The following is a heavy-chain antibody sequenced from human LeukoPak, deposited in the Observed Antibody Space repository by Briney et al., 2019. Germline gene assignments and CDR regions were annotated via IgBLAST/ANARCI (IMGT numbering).Heavy chain of an antibody. CDR2: IIPIFGTA. V-gene: IGHV1-69*13. CDR3: ASCYGGNLHYYYMDV. J-gene: IGHJ6*03. CDR1: GGTFSSYA. D-gene: IGHD4-23*01. Sequence: SVKVSCKASGGTFSSYAISWVRQAPGQGLEWMGGIIPIFGTANYAQKFQGRVTITADESTSTAYMELSSLRSEDTAVYYCASCYGGNLHYYYMDVWGKGTTVTISS.